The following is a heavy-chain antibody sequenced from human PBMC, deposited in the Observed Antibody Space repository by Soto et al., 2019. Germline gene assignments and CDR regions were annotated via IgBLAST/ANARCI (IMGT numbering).Heavy chain of an antibody. Sequence: EVQVVESGGGLVQPGRSLRLSCAASGFSFDDYAMHWVRQAPGKGLEWVSGISWNSGTIGYADSVKGRFTISRDNAKTSLCPQMNSLRAEYTALYYCAKRTGGTANGMGVWGQGTTVTVSS. CDR3: AKRTGGTANGMGV. CDR2: ISWNSGTI. V-gene: IGHV3-9*01. CDR1: GFSFDDYA. D-gene: IGHD2-21*02. J-gene: IGHJ6*02.